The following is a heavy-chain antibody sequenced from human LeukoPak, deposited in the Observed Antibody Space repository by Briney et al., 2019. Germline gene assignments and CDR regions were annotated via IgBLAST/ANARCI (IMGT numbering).Heavy chain of an antibody. Sequence: SETLSLTCTVSGGAISSGSHYWSWIRQPAGKGLECIGRMYTSENTNYNPSLKSRVTMSVDTSKKQFSLKLSSVTAADTAVYYCARLTSSWYQDWYFDLWGRGTLVTVSS. J-gene: IGHJ2*01. V-gene: IGHV4-61*02. D-gene: IGHD6-13*01. CDR1: GGAISSGSHY. CDR3: ARLTSSWYQDWYFDL. CDR2: MYTSENT.